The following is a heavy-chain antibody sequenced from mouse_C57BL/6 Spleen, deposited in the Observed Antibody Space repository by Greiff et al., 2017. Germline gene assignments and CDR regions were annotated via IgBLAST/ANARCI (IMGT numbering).Heavy chain of an antibody. CDR3: ARSFYYDYDGGFDY. D-gene: IGHD2-4*01. V-gene: IGHV1-18*01. CDR1: GYTFTDYN. Sequence: VQLQQSGPELVKPGASVKIPCKASGYTFTDYNLDWVKQSHGKSLEWIGDINPNNGGTIYNQKFKGKATLTVDKSSSTAYMELRSLTSEDTAVYYCARSFYYDYDGGFDYWGQGTTLTVSS. J-gene: IGHJ2*01. CDR2: INPNNGGT.